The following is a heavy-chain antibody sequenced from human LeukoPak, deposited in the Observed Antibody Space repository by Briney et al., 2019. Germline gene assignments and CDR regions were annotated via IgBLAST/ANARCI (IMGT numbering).Heavy chain of an antibody. CDR1: GFTFSNAW. CDR2: IKSNSDGGTT. CDR3: ATAKSSSSHY. J-gene: IGHJ4*02. Sequence: GGSLRLSCAASGFTFSNAWMSWVRQTPGKGLEWVGRIKSNSDGGTTDYGAPVKGRFTISRDDSKNTLYLQIDSLKTEDTAVYYCATAKSSSSHYWGQGTLVAVSS. V-gene: IGHV3-15*01. D-gene: IGHD6-13*01.